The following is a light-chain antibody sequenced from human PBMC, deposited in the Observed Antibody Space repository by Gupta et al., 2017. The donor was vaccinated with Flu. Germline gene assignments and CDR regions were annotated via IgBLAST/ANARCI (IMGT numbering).Light chain of an antibody. CDR2: ATT. CDR1: QDITIF. V-gene: IGKV1-16*01. CDR3: QQYKSHPPT. J-gene: IGKJ3*01. Sequence: GDRVSITCRASQDITIFLAWFQQKPGKTPQSLIYATTHLESGVTSRFSGSGCGSTFTLTISSLQPEVFATYYSQQYKSHPPTFGPGTKVDV.